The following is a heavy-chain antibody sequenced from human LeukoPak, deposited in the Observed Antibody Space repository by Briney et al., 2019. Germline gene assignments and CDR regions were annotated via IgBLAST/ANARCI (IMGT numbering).Heavy chain of an antibody. CDR2: INPNSGGT. Sequence: ASVKVTCKASGYIFTDYYIHGLRRAPGQGLEWMGWINPNSGGTNYAQKFQGRVTMTRDTFITTAYMELSRLTSDDTAVYYCARSVSYTPCNWFELWGQGTLVTVSS. CDR3: ARSVSYTPCNWFEL. D-gene: IGHD3-16*01. J-gene: IGHJ5*02. CDR1: GYIFTDYY. V-gene: IGHV1-2*02.